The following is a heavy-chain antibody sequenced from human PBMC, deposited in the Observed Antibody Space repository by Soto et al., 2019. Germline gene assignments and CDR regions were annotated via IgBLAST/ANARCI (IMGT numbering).Heavy chain of an antibody. CDR2: IHYSGST. J-gene: IGHJ5*02. CDR3: AREVGSRGYYADNWFDP. V-gene: IGHV4-31*03. CDR1: GGSIRSGNYY. Sequence: QVQLRESGPGLVKPSQTLSLTCTVSGGSIRSGNYYWSWIRQHPGKGLEWIGYIHYSGSTYYKPSLKSRVSIAVDTSKNQFSQRLTSMTAADTDVYYCAREVGSRGYYADNWFDPWGQGTLVTVSS. D-gene: IGHD3-22*01.